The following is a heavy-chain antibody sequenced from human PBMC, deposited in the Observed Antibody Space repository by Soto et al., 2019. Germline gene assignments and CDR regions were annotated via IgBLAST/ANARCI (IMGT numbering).Heavy chain of an antibody. Sequence: GGSLRLSCVVSGFTFSTSGMHWVRQAPGRGLEWVAVIWNDGNGSYKYYADSVKGRFTXXXXXXKXTXYXXXXSLXAEDTXLYYCARVYDFWNSIDYWGQGSLVTGSA. D-gene: IGHD3-3*01. J-gene: IGHJ4*02. CDR2: IWNDGNGSYK. CDR3: ARVYDFWNSIDY. V-gene: IGHV3-33*01. CDR1: GFTFSTSG.